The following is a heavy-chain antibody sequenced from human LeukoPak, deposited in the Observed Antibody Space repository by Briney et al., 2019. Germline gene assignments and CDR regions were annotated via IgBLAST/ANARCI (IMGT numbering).Heavy chain of an antibody. CDR1: GFTFSDYY. D-gene: IGHD3-22*01. CDR3: ARGTPTDYYDSSGPLDY. J-gene: IGHJ4*02. CDR2: ISSSGSTI. V-gene: IGHV3-11*04. Sequence: GGSLRLSCAASGFTFSDYYMSWIRQAPGKGLEWVSYISSSGSTIYYADSVKGRFTISRDNAKNSLYLQMNSLRAEDTAVYYCARGTPTDYYDSSGPLDYWGQGTLVTVSS.